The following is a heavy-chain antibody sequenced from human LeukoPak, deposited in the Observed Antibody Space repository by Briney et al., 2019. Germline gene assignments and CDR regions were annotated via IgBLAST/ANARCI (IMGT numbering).Heavy chain of an antibody. V-gene: IGHV4-34*01. J-gene: IGHJ3*02. CDR2: INHSGST. D-gene: IGHD6-19*01. CDR3: ARGGIAVQSAFDI. CDR1: GGSFSGYY. Sequence: KPSETLSLTCAVYGGSFSGYYWSWIRQPPGKGLEWIGEINHSGSTNYNPSLKSRVTISVDTSKNQFSLKLSSVTAADTAVYYCARGGIAVQSAFDIWGQGTMVTVSS.